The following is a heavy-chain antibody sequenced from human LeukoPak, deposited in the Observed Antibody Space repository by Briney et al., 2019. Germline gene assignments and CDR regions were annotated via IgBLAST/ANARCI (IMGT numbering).Heavy chain of an antibody. J-gene: IGHJ4*02. D-gene: IGHD3-22*01. CDR2: ISPNSGGT. CDR3: ARGVYYYDSSGYPYFDY. V-gene: IGHV1-2*02. Sequence: ASVKVSCKASGYTFTGYYMHWVRQAPGQGLEWMGWISPNSGGTNYAQKFQGRVTMTRDTSISTAYMELSRLRSDDTAVYYCARGVYYYDSSGYPYFDYWGQGTLVTVSS. CDR1: GYTFTGYY.